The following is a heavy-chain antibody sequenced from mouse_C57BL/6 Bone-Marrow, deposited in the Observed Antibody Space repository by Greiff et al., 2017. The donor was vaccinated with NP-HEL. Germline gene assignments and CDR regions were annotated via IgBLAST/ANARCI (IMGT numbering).Heavy chain of an antibody. CDR1: GYAFSSYW. D-gene: IGHD1-1*01. CDR2: IYPGDGDT. CDR3: ARYYGSSYYFDY. V-gene: IGHV1-80*01. Sequence: QVQLKESGAELVKPGASVKISCKASGYAFSSYWMNWVKQRPGKGLEWIGQIYPGDGDTNYNGKFKGKATQTADKSSSTAYMQLSSLTSEDSAVYFCARYYGSSYYFDYWGQGTTLTVSS. J-gene: IGHJ2*01.